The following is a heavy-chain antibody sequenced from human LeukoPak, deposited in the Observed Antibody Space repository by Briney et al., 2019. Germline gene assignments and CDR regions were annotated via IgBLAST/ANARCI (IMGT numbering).Heavy chain of an antibody. V-gene: IGHV3-21*04. CDR3: AKGLYSSSSADAFDI. J-gene: IGHJ3*02. D-gene: IGHD6-13*01. CDR2: ISSGSSHI. Sequence: GGSLRLSCAASGFSFSDYNMNWVRQAPGKGLEWVSSISSGSSHIYYADSVKGRFTISRDNAKNSLYLQMNSLRAEDTAVYYCAKGLYSSSSADAFDIWGQGTMVTVSS. CDR1: GFSFSDYN.